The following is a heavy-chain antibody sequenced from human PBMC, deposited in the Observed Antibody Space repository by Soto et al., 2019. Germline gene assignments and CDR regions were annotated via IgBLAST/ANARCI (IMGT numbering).Heavy chain of an antibody. Sequence: ASVKVSCKASGYTFNTYGFSWVQQAPGQGLEWVGWIGTHNGDTTYAQKFQGRVTMTIDTSTTTSYMELRSLTSDDTAMYFCARDWRGAEGFDPWGQETLVTVSS. CDR1: GYTFNTYG. J-gene: IGHJ5*02. V-gene: IGHV1-18*01. D-gene: IGHD3-3*01. CDR2: IGTHNGDT. CDR3: ARDWRGAEGFDP.